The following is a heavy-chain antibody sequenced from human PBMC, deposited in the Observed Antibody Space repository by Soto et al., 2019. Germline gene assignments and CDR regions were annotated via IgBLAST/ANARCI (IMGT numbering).Heavy chain of an antibody. Sequence: PSETLSLTCAVYGGSFSGYYWSWIRQPPGKGLEWIGEINHSGSTNYNPSLKSRVTISVDTSKNQFSLKLSSVTAADTAVYYCARGRAAAGIYHYYYYYGMDVWGQGTTVTVSS. CDR2: INHSGST. J-gene: IGHJ6*02. CDR3: ARGRAAAGIYHYYYYYGMDV. D-gene: IGHD6-13*01. CDR1: GGSFSGYY. V-gene: IGHV4-34*01.